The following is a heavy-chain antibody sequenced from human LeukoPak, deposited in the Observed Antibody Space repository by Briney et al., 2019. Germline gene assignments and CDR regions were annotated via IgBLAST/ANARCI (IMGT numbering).Heavy chain of an antibody. CDR3: AKGYASAIPYYLDY. CDR2: ISNSGVNT. J-gene: IGHJ4*02. D-gene: IGHD2-15*01. V-gene: IGHV3-23*01. CDR1: GFTFSSYA. Sequence: GGSLRLSCAASGFTFSSYAIRLVRQAPGKGLEWVSGISNSGVNTYYTDSVKGRFTISRDNSKNTLYLQMNSLRAEDTAIYYCAKGYASAIPYYLDYWGQGTLVTVSS.